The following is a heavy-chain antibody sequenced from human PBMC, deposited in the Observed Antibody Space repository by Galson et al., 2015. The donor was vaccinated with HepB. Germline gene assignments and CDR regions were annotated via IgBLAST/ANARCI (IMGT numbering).Heavy chain of an antibody. V-gene: IGHV1-69*13. CDR2: IIPIFGTA. Sequence: SVKVSCKASGGTFSSYAISWVRQAPGQGLEWMGGIIPIFGTANYAQKFQGRVTITADESTSTAYMELSSLRSEDTAVYYCARGVRQGYSSPYGMDVWGQGTTVTVSS. D-gene: IGHD6-13*01. CDR3: ARGVRQGYSSPYGMDV. CDR1: GGTFSSYA. J-gene: IGHJ6*02.